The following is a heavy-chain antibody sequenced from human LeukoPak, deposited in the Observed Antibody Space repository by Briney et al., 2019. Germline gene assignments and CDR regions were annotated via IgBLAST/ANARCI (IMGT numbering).Heavy chain of an antibody. J-gene: IGHJ4*02. Sequence: GGSLRLSCAASGFTFSSYSMNWVRQAPGKGLEWVSSISSSSSYIYYADSVKGRFTISRDNAKNSLYLQMNSLRAEDTAVYYCAREGIVSRPFDYWGQGTLVTVSS. D-gene: IGHD3-16*02. CDR2: ISSSSSYI. V-gene: IGHV3-21*01. CDR1: GFTFSSYS. CDR3: AREGIVSRPFDY.